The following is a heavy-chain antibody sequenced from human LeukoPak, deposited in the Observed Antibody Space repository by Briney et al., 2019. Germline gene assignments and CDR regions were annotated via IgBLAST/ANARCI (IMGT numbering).Heavy chain of an antibody. CDR2: MNPNSDNT. D-gene: IGHD3-22*01. CDR1: GYTFTSND. J-gene: IGHJ6*02. CDR3: ARGLTMIKRARRYGMDV. Sequence: ASAKVSCKASGYTFTSNDSNCGRQDTRHGLEGLGWMNPNSDNTGYAQKFQGRVTMTRNTSISTAYMELSSLRSEETAVYYCARGLTMIKRARRYGMDVWGQGTTVTVSS. V-gene: IGHV1-8*01.